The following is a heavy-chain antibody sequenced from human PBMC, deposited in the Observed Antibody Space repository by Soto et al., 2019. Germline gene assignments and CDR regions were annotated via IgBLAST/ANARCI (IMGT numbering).Heavy chain of an antibody. Sequence: QVQLVQSGAEVKKPGSSVKVSCKASGGTLSSYASSWVRQAPGQGLEWMGGIIPISGTANYAQKFQGRVTITADESTSTAYMELSSLRSEDTAVYYCARSQGSSTSLEIYYYYYYGMDVWGHGTTVTVFS. V-gene: IGHV1-69*01. CDR2: IIPISGTA. J-gene: IGHJ6*02. D-gene: IGHD2-2*01. CDR1: GGTLSSYA. CDR3: ARSQGSSTSLEIYYYYYYGMDV.